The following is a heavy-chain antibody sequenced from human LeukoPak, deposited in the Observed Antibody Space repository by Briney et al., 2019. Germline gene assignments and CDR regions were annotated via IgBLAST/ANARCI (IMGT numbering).Heavy chain of an antibody. Sequence: GGSLSLSCAAPGFTFSSYAMTWVRQAPGKGLEWVSGISNGGTITNYADSVKGRFTISRDNSKSTLYLQMNGLRAEDTAVYYCAKDIWFGEPHWGQGTLVTVSS. V-gene: IGHV3-23*01. D-gene: IGHD3-10*01. J-gene: IGHJ4*02. CDR2: ISNGGTIT. CDR3: AKDIWFGEPH. CDR1: GFTFSSYA.